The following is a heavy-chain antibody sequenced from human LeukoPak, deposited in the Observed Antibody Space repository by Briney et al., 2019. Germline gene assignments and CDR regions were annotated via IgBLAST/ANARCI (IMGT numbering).Heavy chain of an antibody. CDR3: SRDSLSSCGGDCYSGLDV. CDR2: IKSDGSST. V-gene: IGHV3-74*01. Sequence: GGSLRLSCAASGFTFSNNWMHWVRQAPGEALMWVSRIKSDGSSTTYADSVKGRFTISRDNAKNTLYLQMNSLRAEDTAVYYCSRDSLSSCGGDCYSGLDVWGQGTTVTVSS. CDR1: GFTFSNNW. J-gene: IGHJ6*02. D-gene: IGHD2-21*02.